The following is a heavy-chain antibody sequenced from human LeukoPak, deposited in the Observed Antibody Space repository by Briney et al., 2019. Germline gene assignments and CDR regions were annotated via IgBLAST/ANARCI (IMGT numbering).Heavy chain of an antibody. Sequence: GASVKVSCQTSGYIFTGHHIHWLRQAPGQGLEWMGWIKPNTGDTKFEQKFQGRVTMTTDTSTKTVYMELSGLRSDDTAVYFCARDRNVVIPAAYFDFWGQGTLVTVSS. J-gene: IGHJ4*02. CDR3: ARDRNVVIPAAYFDF. CDR2: IKPNTGDT. D-gene: IGHD2-2*01. V-gene: IGHV1-2*02. CDR1: GYIFTGHH.